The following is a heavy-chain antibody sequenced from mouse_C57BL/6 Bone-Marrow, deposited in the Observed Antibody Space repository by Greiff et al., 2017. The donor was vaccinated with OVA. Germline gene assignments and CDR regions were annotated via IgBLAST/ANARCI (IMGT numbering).Heavy chain of an antibody. CDR1: GYTFTDYY. Sequence: VQLKESGPVLVKPGASVKMSCKASGYTFTDYYMNWVKQSHGKSLEWIGVINPYNGGTSYNQKFKGKATLTVDKSSSTAYMELNSLTSEDSAVYYGARRSITTVVATRGGFDYWGQGTTLTVSS. J-gene: IGHJ2*01. V-gene: IGHV1-19*01. CDR2: INPYNGGT. CDR3: ARRSITTVVATRGGFDY. D-gene: IGHD1-1*01.